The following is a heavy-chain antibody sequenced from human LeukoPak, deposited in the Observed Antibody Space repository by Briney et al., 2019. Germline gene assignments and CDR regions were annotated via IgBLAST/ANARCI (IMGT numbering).Heavy chain of an antibody. CDR3: AREYYDFWSGYFYFDY. Sequence: GGSLRLSCAASGFTFSSYWMSWVRQAPGKGLEWVANIKQDGSEKYYVDSVKGRFTISRDNAENSLYLQMNSLRAEDTAVYYCAREYYDFWSGYFYFDYWGQGTLVTVSS. CDR2: IKQDGSEK. J-gene: IGHJ4*02. CDR1: GFTFSSYW. D-gene: IGHD3-3*01. V-gene: IGHV3-7*01.